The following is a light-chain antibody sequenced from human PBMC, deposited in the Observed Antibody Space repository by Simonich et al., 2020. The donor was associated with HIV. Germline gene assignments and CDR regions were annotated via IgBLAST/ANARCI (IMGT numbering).Light chain of an antibody. J-gene: IGKJ1*01. Sequence: DIQMTQSPSSLSASVGDRVTISCRASQKISTFLNWYQQKPGKAPKLLISVASSLQRGVPSRFSGSGSGTEFTLTISSLQHEDFATYYCQQSYSSLWTFGQGTKVEIK. CDR2: VAS. CDR3: QQSYSSLWT. CDR1: QKISTF. V-gene: IGKV1-39*01.